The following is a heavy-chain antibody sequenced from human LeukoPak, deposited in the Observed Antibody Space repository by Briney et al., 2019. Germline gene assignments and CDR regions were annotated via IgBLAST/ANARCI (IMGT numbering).Heavy chain of an antibody. CDR1: GYRLREFS. CDR3: ATRVAYDDIVVLPAAAHFDY. Sequence: ASVKVSCKVSGYRLREFSMHGVRQAPGKGLEWMGGFDPEDGEIITAQKFQGRVALTDDASTRTAYMELSSLRSEDTAVYYCATRVAYDDIVVLPAAAHFDYWGQGTLVTVPS. D-gene: IGHD2-2*01. J-gene: IGHJ4*02. V-gene: IGHV1-24*01. CDR2: FDPEDGEI.